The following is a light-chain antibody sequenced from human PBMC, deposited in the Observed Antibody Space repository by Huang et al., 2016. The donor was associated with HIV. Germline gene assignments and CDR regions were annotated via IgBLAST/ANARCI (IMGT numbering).Light chain of an antibody. CDR1: ESLVYSDGNIY. CDR3: MQASQGAGT. CDR2: KLS. V-gene: IGKV2-30*01. J-gene: IGKJ1*01. Sequence: VVLTQSPVSLPATLGQPAAIECKSNESLVYSDGNIYLNWFHKRPGHSPRRLIFKLSTRDSGVPDRFSAGGSGTDFTLFISEVESEDVGDYYCMQASQGAGTFGPGT.